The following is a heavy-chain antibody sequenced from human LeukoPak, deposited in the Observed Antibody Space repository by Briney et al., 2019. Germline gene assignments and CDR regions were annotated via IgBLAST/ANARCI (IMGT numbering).Heavy chain of an antibody. CDR3: ARVTYYDILTGYYSYYFDY. J-gene: IGHJ4*02. CDR1: GYTFTSYD. CDR2: MNPNSGNT. D-gene: IGHD3-9*01. V-gene: IGHV1-8*01. Sequence: GASVKVSCKASGYTFTSYDINWVRQATGQGLEWMGWMNPNSGNTGYAQKFQGRVTMTRNTSISTAYMELSSLRSEDTAVYYCARVTYYDILTGYYSYYFDYWGQGTLVTVSS.